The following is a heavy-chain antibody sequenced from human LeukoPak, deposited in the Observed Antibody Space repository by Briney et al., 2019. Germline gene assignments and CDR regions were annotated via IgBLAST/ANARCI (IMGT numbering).Heavy chain of an antibody. V-gene: IGHV3-30*18. Sequence: GGSLRLSCAASGFTFSSYGMHWVRQAPGKGLEWVAVISYDGSNKYYADSVKGRFTISRDNSKNTLYLQMNSLRAEDTAVYYCANTPPSGDGFAASNWGQGTLVTVSS. J-gene: IGHJ4*02. CDR2: ISYDGSNK. CDR3: ANTPPSGDGFAASN. CDR1: GFTFSSYG. D-gene: IGHD5-24*01.